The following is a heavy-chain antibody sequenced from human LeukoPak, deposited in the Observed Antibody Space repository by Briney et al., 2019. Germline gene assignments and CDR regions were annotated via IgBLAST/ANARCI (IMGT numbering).Heavy chain of an antibody. CDR1: GFIFSDYY. J-gene: IGHJ6*04. CDR3: AAPYYYGSGSLLNYYYGMDV. V-gene: IGHV3-11*06. CDR2: ISSTSSDT. Sequence: GGSLRLSCAASGFIFSDYYMSWTRQTPGKGLEWLSYISSTSSDTNYADSVKGRFTISRDNAKKSLFLQMNSLRAEDTGVYYCAAPYYYGSGSLLNYYYGMDVWGKGTTVTVSS. D-gene: IGHD3-10*01.